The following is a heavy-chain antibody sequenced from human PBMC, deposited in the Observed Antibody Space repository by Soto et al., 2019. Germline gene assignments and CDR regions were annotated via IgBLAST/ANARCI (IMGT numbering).Heavy chain of an antibody. Sequence: ASVKVSCKASGYTFTSYGIHWVRQAPGQRLEWIGWINAANGDTKYSPKFQGRVTITRDTSASTAYMELSSLRSEDTAVYYCVRRHVSATGIDWFDPWGQGTLVTVSS. D-gene: IGHD6-13*01. CDR3: VRRHVSATGIDWFDP. J-gene: IGHJ5*02. CDR1: GYTFTSYG. V-gene: IGHV1-3*01. CDR2: INAANGDT.